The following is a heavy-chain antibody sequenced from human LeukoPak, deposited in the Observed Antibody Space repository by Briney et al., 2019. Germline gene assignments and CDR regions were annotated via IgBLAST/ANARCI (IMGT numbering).Heavy chain of an antibody. D-gene: IGHD6-13*01. CDR3: AKGTWAAAGTSFDY. J-gene: IGHJ4*02. Sequence: GGSLRLSCAASGFTFSSHGMHWVRQAPGKGLEWVAVISYDGSNKYYADSVKGRFTISRDSSKNTLYLQMNSLRAEDTAVYYCAKGTWAAAGTSFDYWGQGTLVTVSS. CDR1: GFTFSSHG. CDR2: ISYDGSNK. V-gene: IGHV3-30*18.